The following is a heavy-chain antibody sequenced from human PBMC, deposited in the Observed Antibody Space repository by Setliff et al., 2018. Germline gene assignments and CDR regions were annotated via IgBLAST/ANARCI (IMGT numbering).Heavy chain of an antibody. CDR1: AFTFKNYW. Sequence: GGSLRLSCAASAFTFKNYWMSWVRQAPGKGLEWVAYITSSGSTVFYADSVKGRFTISRDNAKNSLYLQMNSLRVEDTAVYYCARDSGLATDYWGQGTLVTVS. J-gene: IGHJ4*02. D-gene: IGHD6-19*01. V-gene: IGHV3-11*01. CDR3: ARDSGLATDY. CDR2: ITSSGSTV.